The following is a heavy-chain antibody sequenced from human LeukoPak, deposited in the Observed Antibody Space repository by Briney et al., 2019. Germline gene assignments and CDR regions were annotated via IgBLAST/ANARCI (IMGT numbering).Heavy chain of an antibody. V-gene: IGHV1-69*13. D-gene: IGHD3-3*01. CDR1: GGTFSSYA. CDR3: ASSITIFGVVIMPFDY. Sequence: SVKVSCKASGGTFSSYAISWVRQAPGQGLEWMGGIIPIFGTANYAQKFQGRVTITADESTSTAYMELSSQRSEDTAVYYCASSITIFGVVIMPFDYWGQGTLVTVSS. J-gene: IGHJ4*02. CDR2: IIPIFGTA.